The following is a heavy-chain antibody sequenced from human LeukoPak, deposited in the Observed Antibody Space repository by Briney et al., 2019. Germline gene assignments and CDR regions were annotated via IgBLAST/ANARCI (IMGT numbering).Heavy chain of an antibody. CDR2: ISYDGSNK. V-gene: IGHV3-30-3*01. J-gene: IGHJ4*02. D-gene: IGHD3-10*01. CDR3: ARAMVRGVMPY. CDR1: GFTFSSYA. Sequence: PGGSLRLSCAASGFTFSSYAMSWVRQAPGKGLEWVAVISYDGSNKYYADSVKGRFTISRDNSKNTLYLQMNSLRAEDTAVYYCARAMVRGVMPYWGQGTLVTVSS.